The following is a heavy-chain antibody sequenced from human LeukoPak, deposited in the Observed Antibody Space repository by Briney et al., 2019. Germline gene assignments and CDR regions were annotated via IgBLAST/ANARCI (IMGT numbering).Heavy chain of an antibody. V-gene: IGHV3-23*01. CDR2: IIDNGDIT. Sequence: GGSLRLSCAASGFTFSSYAMSWVRQAPGKGLEWVSGIIDNGDITYYANSVRGRFTISRDNSKNTLYLQMNSLRAEDTAVYYCARAGGACSSSSCRSPSYYYMNVWGKGTTVTVSS. J-gene: IGHJ6*03. CDR3: ARAGGACSSSSCRSPSYYYMNV. D-gene: IGHD2-2*01. CDR1: GFTFSSYA.